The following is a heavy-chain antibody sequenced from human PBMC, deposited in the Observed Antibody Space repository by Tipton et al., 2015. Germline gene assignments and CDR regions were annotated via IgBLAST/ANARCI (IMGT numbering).Heavy chain of an antibody. CDR2: IFYSGTT. V-gene: IGHV4-30-4*01. Sequence: TLSLTCTVSGGSLRSGDYYWTWIRQPPGKGLEWIGYIFYSGTTYYNPSLKSRVAISLDTSKNQFSLNLTSVTAAGTAVYYCAREDDFSDFDYWGQGTLVTVSS. CDR3: AREDDFSDFDY. CDR1: GGSLRSGDYY. J-gene: IGHJ4*02. D-gene: IGHD4-11*01.